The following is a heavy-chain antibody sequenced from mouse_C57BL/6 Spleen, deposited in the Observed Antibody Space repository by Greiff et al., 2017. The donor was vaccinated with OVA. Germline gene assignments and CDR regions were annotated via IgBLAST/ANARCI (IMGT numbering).Heavy chain of an antibody. J-gene: IGHJ3*01. Sequence: EVQLQQSGPELVKPGASVKISCKASGYTFTDYYMNWVKQSHGKSLEWIGDINPNNGGTSYNQKFKGKATLTVDKSSSTAYMELRSLTSEDSAVYYCARSGIPGWFAYWGQGTLVTVSA. D-gene: IGHD3-1*01. CDR3: ARSGIPGWFAY. CDR2: INPNNGGT. V-gene: IGHV1-26*01. CDR1: GYTFTDYY.